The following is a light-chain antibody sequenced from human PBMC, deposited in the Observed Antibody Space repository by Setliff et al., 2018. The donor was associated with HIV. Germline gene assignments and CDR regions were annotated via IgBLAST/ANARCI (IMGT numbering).Light chain of an antibody. V-gene: IGLV2-11*01. J-gene: IGLJ1*01. CDR1: SSDVGGYNF. CDR2: DVT. CDR3: CSYAGSHTFV. Sequence: QSALAQPRSVSVSPGQSVTISCTGNSSDVGGYNFVSWYQQRPGKAPKLMIYDVTKRPSGVPDRFSGSRSGNTASLTISGLQAEDEADYYCCSYAGSHTFVFGTGTKVTVL.